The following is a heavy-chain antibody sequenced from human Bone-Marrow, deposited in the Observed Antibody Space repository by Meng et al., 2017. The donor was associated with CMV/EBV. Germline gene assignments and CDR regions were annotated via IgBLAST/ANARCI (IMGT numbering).Heavy chain of an antibody. CDR1: GGSISSYY. CDR2: IYYSGST. Sequence: GSLRLSCTVSGGSISSYYWGWIRQPPGKGLEWIGSIYYSGSTYYNPSLKSRVTISVDTSKNQFSLKLSSVTAADTAVYYCARISGTYWGQGTMVTVSS. CDR3: ARISGTY. V-gene: IGHV4-39*07. J-gene: IGHJ3*01. D-gene: IGHD3-10*01.